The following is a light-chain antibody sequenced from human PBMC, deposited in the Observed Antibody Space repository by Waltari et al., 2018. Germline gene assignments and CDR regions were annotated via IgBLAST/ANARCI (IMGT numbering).Light chain of an antibody. CDR1: NIGGKS. V-gene: IGLV3-21*02. CDR2: DDR. Sequence: SYVLTQPPSVSVAPGQTARVSCGGNNIGGKSVHWYQQKAGQAPVLVVYDDRYRPSGIPEGFSGSNSGDTATLTINKVEAGDEADYYCQVWDSSSEDWVFGGGTKLTVL. J-gene: IGLJ3*02. CDR3: QVWDSSSEDWV.